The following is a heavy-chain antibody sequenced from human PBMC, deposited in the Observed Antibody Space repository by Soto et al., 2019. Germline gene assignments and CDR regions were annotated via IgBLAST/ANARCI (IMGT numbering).Heavy chain of an antibody. CDR3: ARGLYTAMVPGY. Sequence: EVQLVESGGGLVQPGGSLRLSCAASGFTVSSNYMSWVRQAPGKGLEWVSVIYSGGSTYYADSVKGRFTISRDNSKNTLYLQINSLRAEDTAVYYCARGLYTAMVPGYWGQGTLVTVSS. V-gene: IGHV3-66*01. CDR2: IYSGGST. D-gene: IGHD5-18*01. CDR1: GFTVSSNY. J-gene: IGHJ4*02.